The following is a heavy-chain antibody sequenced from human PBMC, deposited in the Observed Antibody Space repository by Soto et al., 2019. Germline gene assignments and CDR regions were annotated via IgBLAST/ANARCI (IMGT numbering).Heavy chain of an antibody. Sequence: GESLKISCAASGFTFSSYGMHWVRQAPGKGLEWVAVISYDGSNKYYADSVKGRFTISRDNSKNTLYLQMNSLRAEDTAVYYCAKDRTQLWLTFDYWGQGTLVTVSS. J-gene: IGHJ4*02. CDR1: GFTFSSYG. CDR2: ISYDGSNK. D-gene: IGHD5-18*01. CDR3: AKDRTQLWLTFDY. V-gene: IGHV3-30*18.